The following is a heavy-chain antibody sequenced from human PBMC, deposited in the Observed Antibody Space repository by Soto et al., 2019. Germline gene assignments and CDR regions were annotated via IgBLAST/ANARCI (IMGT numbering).Heavy chain of an antibody. J-gene: IGHJ4*02. Sequence: GGSLRLSCAASGFTFSSYAMHWVRQAPGKGLEYVSAISSNGGSTYYANSVKGRFTISRDNSKNTLYLQMGSLRAEDMAVYYCARDRTGPFDSWGQGTLVTVS. CDR1: GFTFSSYA. V-gene: IGHV3-64*01. CDR3: ARDRTGPFDS. CDR2: ISSNGGST.